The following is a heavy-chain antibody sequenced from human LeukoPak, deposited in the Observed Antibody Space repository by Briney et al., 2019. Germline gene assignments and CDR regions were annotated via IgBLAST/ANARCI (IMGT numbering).Heavy chain of an antibody. CDR2: IRYDGSNK. CDR1: GFTFSSYG. V-gene: IGHV3-30*02. D-gene: IGHD5-18*01. CDR3: AKDFSIQRYYLDY. Sequence: PGGSLRLSCAASGFTFSSYGMHWVRQAPGKGLEWVAFIRYDGSNKYYADSVKGRFTISRDNSKNTLYLQMNSLRAEDTAVYYCAKDFSIQRYYLDYWGQGTLVTVSS. J-gene: IGHJ4*02.